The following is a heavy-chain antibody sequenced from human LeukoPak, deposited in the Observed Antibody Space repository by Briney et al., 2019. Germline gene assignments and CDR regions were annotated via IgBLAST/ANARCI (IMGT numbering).Heavy chain of an antibody. J-gene: IGHJ6*03. CDR2: IYYSGST. CDR3: ARVKQQLVFYYYCYMDV. D-gene: IGHD6-13*01. Sequence: SETLSLTYTVSGGSISSYYWSWIRQPPGKGLEWIGYIYYSGSTNYNPSLKSRVTISVDTSKNQFSLKLSSVTAADTAVYYCARVKQQLVFYYYCYMDVWGKGTTVTVSS. CDR1: GGSISSYY. V-gene: IGHV4-59*01.